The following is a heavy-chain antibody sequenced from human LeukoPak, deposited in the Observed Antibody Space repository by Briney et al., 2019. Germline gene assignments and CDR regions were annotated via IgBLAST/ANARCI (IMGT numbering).Heavy chain of an antibody. V-gene: IGHV1-69*05. CDR3: ARVDGGNSEDY. Sequence: VASVKVSCKASGGTFSSYAIGWVRQAPGQGLEWMGRIIPIFGTADYAQKFQGRVTITTDESTSTAYMELSSLRSEDTAVYYCARVDGGNSEDYWGQGTLVTVSS. CDR1: GGTFSSYA. D-gene: IGHD4-23*01. CDR2: IIPIFGTA. J-gene: IGHJ4*02.